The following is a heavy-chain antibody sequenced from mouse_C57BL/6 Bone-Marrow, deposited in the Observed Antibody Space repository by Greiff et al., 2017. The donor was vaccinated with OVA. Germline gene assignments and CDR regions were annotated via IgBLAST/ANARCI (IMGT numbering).Heavy chain of an antibody. CDR1: GFTFSSYA. V-gene: IGHV5-9-1*02. D-gene: IGHD1-1*01. CDR3: TRLYYFGFWYFDV. CDR2: ISSGGDYI. J-gene: IGHJ1*03. Sequence: EVKLMESGEGLVKPGGSLTLSCAASGFTFSSYAMSWVRQTPEKRLEWVAYISSGGDYIYYADTVKGRFTISRDNARNTLYLQMSSLKSEDTAMYYCTRLYYFGFWYFDVWGTGTTVTVSS.